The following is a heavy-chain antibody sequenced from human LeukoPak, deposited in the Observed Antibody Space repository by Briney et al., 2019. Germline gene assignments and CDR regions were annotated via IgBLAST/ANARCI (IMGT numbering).Heavy chain of an antibody. CDR2: ISSSSSYI. J-gene: IGHJ6*02. CDR3: AGDIQKGITMVRAYYYGMDV. Sequence: GGSLRLSCAASGFTFSSYSMNWVRQAPGKGLEWVSSISSSSSYIYYADSVKGRFTISRDNAKSSLYLQMNSLRAEDTAVYYCAGDIQKGITMVRAYYYGMDVWGQGTTVTVSS. D-gene: IGHD3-10*01. CDR1: GFTFSSYS. V-gene: IGHV3-21*01.